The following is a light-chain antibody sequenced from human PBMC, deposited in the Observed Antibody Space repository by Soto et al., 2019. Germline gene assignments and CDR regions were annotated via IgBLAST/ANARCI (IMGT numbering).Light chain of an antibody. J-gene: IGKJ5*01. V-gene: IGKV1-12*01. Sequence: DLQMTQSPSSVSASVGDTVTITCRASQGLKFLAWYQQKPGKAPRLLIYEATNLQSGVPPRFSGSGSGTDFTLTISSLQPEDFATYFCRQANSFPITFGQGTRLEIK. CDR2: EAT. CDR3: RQANSFPIT. CDR1: QGLKF.